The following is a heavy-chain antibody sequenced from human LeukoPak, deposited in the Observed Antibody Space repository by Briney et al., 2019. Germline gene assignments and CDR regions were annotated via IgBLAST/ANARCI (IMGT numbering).Heavy chain of an antibody. CDR2: IYPGDSDT. CDR3: ARCGHYYDSSGLNY. V-gene: IGHV5-51*01. CDR1: GYIFISYW. Sequence: GESLQISCVGSGYIFISYWIAWVRQLPGKGLEWMGIIYPGDSDTTYSPSFQGQVTISADKSIRTAYLQWSSLKASDTAMYYCARCGHYYDSSGLNYWGQGTLVTVSS. D-gene: IGHD3-22*01. J-gene: IGHJ4*02.